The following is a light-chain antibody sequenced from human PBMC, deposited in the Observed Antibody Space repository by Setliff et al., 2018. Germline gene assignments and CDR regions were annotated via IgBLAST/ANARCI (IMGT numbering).Light chain of an antibody. Sequence: SVLTQAASVSGSPGQSITISCTGTSSDIGVYNYVSWCQQHPGKAPKLMIYDVSRRPSGVSNRFSGSKSGNTASLTISGLQPEDEADYYCSSYITSSTPPHVFGAGTKVTVL. CDR2: DVS. CDR1: SSDIGVYNY. V-gene: IGLV2-14*03. CDR3: SSYITSSTPPHV. J-gene: IGLJ1*01.